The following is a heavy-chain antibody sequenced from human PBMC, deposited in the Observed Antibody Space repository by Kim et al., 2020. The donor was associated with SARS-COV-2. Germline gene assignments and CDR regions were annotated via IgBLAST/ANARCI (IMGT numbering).Heavy chain of an antibody. CDR3: ARHRARSIYVWFDP. J-gene: IGHJ5*02. V-gene: IGHV4-39*01. Sequence: PSETLSLTCTVSGGSISSGSFYWGWIRQPPGKGLEWIGSLYYSGSTYYNPSLKSRVTISVDTSKTQFSLKLNSVTAADTAVYYCARHRARSIYVWFDPWGQGPLVTVSS. CDR2: LYYSGST. D-gene: IGHD3-10*02. CDR1: GGSISSGSFY.